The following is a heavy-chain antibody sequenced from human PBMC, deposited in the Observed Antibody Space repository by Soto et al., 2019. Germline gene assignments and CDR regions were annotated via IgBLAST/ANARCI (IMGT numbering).Heavy chain of an antibody. CDR2: ISGSGGST. Sequence: GGSLRLSCAASGFTFSSYAMSWVRQAPGKGLEWVSAISGSGGSTYYADSVKGRFTISRDNSKNTLYLQMNSLRAEDTAVYYCAKGGGAPAHSSSWYVDYYYGMDVWGQGTTVTVSS. CDR3: AKGGGAPAHSSSWYVDYYYGMDV. D-gene: IGHD6-13*01. V-gene: IGHV3-23*01. J-gene: IGHJ6*02. CDR1: GFTFSSYA.